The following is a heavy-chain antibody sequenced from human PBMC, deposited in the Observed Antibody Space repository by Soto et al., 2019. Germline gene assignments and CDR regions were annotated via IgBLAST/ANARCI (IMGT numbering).Heavy chain of an antibody. CDR2: ISYDGSNK. CDR1: GFTFSSYG. J-gene: IGHJ6*02. D-gene: IGHD2-2*02. V-gene: IGHV3-30*18. CDR3: AKSGPYCSSTSCYTGGRSYYYYYGMDV. Sequence: GGSLRLSCAASGFTFSSYGMHWVRQAPGKGLEWVAVISYDGSNKYYADSVKGRFTISRDNSKNTLYLQMNSLRAEDTAVYYCAKSGPYCSSTSCYTGGRSYYYYYGMDVWGQGTTVTVS.